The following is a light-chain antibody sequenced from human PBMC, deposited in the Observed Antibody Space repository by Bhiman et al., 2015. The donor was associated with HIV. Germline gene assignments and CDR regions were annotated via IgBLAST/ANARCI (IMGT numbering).Light chain of an antibody. J-gene: IGLJ1*01. V-gene: IGLV2-14*01. CDR3: SSYTSSLTYV. Sequence: QSALTQPASVSGSPGQSITISCTGTSSDVGGYNYVSWYQQHPGKAPKLMIYDVGKRPSGVSNRFSGSKSGNTASLTISGLQAEDEAAYYCSSYTSSLTYVFGTGTNVTVL. CDR2: DVG. CDR1: SSDVGGYNY.